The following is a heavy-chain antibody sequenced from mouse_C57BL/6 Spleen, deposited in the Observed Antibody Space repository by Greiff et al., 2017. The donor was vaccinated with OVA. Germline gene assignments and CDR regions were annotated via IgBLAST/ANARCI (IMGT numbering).Heavy chain of an antibody. CDR2: IDPSDSET. CDR1: GYTFTSYW. CDR3: AREVPWVHAMDY. Sequence: QVQLQQPGAELVRPGSSVKLSCKASGYTFTSYWMHWVKQRPIQGLEWIGNIDPSDSETHYNQKFKDKATLTVDKSSSTAYMQLSSLTSEDSAVYYCAREVPWVHAMDYWGQGTSVTVSS. J-gene: IGHJ4*01. D-gene: IGHD4-1*01. V-gene: IGHV1-52*01.